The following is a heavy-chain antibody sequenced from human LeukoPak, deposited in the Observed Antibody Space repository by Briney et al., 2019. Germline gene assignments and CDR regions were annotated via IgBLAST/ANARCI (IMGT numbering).Heavy chain of an antibody. J-gene: IGHJ4*02. CDR2: IYPGDSET. CDR1: GNSFNNHF. CDR3: ARRSTVIRGVLEEAFDY. D-gene: IGHD3-10*01. V-gene: IGHV5-51*01. Sequence: GESLKISCKGSGNSFNNHFIGWVRQMTGKGLEWMGIIYPGDSETRYSPSFQGQVTISADKSISTVYLQWSSLEASDTAMYYCARRSTVIRGVLEEAFDYWDQGTLVIVSS.